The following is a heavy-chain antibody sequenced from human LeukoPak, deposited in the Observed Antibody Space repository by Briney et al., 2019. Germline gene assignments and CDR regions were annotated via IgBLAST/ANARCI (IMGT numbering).Heavy chain of an antibody. CDR1: GFTFSSYA. J-gene: IGHJ4*02. CDR2: ISGSGGST. CDR3: AKGGGSYVAYNYFDY. V-gene: IGHV3-23*01. D-gene: IGHD1-26*01. Sequence: GGSPRLSCAASGFTFSSYAMSWVRQAPGKGLEWVSAISGSGGSTYYADSVKGRFTISRDNSKNTLYLQMNSLRAEDTAVYYCAKGGGSYVAYNYFDYWGQGTLVTVSS.